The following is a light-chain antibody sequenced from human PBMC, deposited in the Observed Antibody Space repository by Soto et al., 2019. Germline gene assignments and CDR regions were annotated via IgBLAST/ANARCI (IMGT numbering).Light chain of an antibody. CDR1: SANIGSNT. CDR2: SNN. Sequence: QAVVTQPPSASGTPGQRVTISCSGSSANIGSNTVNWYQQLPGTAPKLLIYSNNQRPSGVPDRFSGSKSGTSASLAISGLQSEDEADYYCAAWDDILNGHVFGTGTKVTVL. V-gene: IGLV1-44*01. CDR3: AAWDDILNGHV. J-gene: IGLJ1*01.